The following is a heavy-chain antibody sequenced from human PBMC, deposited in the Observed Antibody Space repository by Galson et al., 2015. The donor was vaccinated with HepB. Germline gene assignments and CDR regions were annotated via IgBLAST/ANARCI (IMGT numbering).Heavy chain of an antibody. J-gene: IGHJ6*02. V-gene: IGHV1-18*04. CDR3: ARDWGADLTPVYGMDV. Sequence: KVSCKASGYTFTSYGISWVRQAPGQGLEWMGWISAYNGNTNYAQKLQGRVTMTTDTSTSTAYMELRSLRSDDTAVYYCARDWGADLTPVYGMDVWGQGTTVTVSS. CDR2: ISAYNGNT. D-gene: IGHD4-23*01. CDR1: GYTFTSYG.